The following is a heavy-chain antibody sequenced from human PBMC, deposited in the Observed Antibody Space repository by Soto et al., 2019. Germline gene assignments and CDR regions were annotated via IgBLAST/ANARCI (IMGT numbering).Heavy chain of an antibody. CDR2: IIPIFGTA. Sequence: QVQLVQSGAEVKKPGSSVKVSCKASGGTFSSYAISWVRQAPGQGLEWMGGIIPIFGTANYAQKFQGRVTITADESTGTAYMELSSLRSEDTAVYYCARSDYDILTGYYHYYYYYGMDVWGQGTTVTVSS. D-gene: IGHD3-9*01. CDR3: ARSDYDILTGYYHYYYYYGMDV. V-gene: IGHV1-69*12. CDR1: GGTFSSYA. J-gene: IGHJ6*02.